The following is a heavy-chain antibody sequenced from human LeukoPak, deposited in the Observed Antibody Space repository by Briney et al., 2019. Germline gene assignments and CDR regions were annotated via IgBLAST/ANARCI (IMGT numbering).Heavy chain of an antibody. CDR1: GFTFSDSA. CDR3: TRPFGSGSYGSLDV. D-gene: IGHD3-10*01. V-gene: IGHV3-73*01. CDR2: IRTKNNNYAT. J-gene: IGHJ6*02. Sequence: GGSLKLSSAASGFTFSDSAIHWVRQASGKGLEWVGRIRTKNNNYATGYTASMKGRFTISRDDSKSTAYLQLNSLKAEDTAVYYCTRPFGSGSYGSLDVWGQGTTVTVSS.